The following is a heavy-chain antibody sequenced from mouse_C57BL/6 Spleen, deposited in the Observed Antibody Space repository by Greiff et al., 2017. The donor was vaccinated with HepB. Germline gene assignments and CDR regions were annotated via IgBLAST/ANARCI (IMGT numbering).Heavy chain of an antibody. J-gene: IGHJ2*01. D-gene: IGHD2-12*01. CDR1: GYTFTSYW. CDR2: IDPSDSYT. Sequence: QVQLQQPGAELVMPGASVKLSCKASGYTFTSYWMHWVKQRPGQGLEWIGEIDPSDSYTNYNQKFKGKSTLTVDKSSSTAYMQSSSLTSEDSAVYYCARGPYSSFFDYWGQGTTLTVSS. V-gene: IGHV1-69*01. CDR3: ARGPYSSFFDY.